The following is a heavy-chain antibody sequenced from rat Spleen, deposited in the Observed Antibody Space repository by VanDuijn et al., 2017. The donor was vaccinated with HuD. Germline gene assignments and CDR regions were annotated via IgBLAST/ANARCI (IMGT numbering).Heavy chain of an antibody. Sequence: EVQLVESGGGLVQPGRSLKLSCAASGFTFSDSNMAWVRQAPKKGLEWVATITYASGRTYYPDSVKGRFTISRDTAQNTLYLQMDSLRSEDTATYYCARHNSGYGVMDAWGQGASVTVSS. CDR1: GFTFSDSN. CDR3: ARHNSGYGVMDA. V-gene: IGHV5-7*01. CDR2: ITYASGRT. D-gene: IGHD4-3*01. J-gene: IGHJ4*01.